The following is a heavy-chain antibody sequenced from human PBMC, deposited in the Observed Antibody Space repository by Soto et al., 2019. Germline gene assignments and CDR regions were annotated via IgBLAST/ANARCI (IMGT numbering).Heavy chain of an antibody. Sequence: QVLLQESGPGLVKPSETLSLTCALSGASISSDNWWTWVRQSPGKGRGWIGEVYHSGGANYNPSLKSRVTISVDSYDNHFSLRLNSVTAADTALYFCARASASSLVRGAVINWGRGTQVTVSS. D-gene: IGHD3-10*01. CDR1: GASISSDNW. V-gene: IGHV4-4*02. CDR2: VYHSGGA. CDR3: ARASASSLVRGAVIN. J-gene: IGHJ4*02.